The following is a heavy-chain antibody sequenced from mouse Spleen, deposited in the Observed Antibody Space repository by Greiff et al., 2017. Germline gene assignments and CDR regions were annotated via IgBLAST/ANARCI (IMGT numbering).Heavy chain of an antibody. V-gene: IGHV5-9-3*01. Sequence: EVQLVESGGGLVKPGGSLKLSCAASGFTFSSYAMSWVRQTPEKRLEWVATISSGSSTIYYADTVKGRFTISRDNPKNTLFLQMTSLRSEDTAMYYCARRGLRDYAMDYWGQGTSVTVSS. CDR2: ISSGSSTI. J-gene: IGHJ4*01. CDR3: ARRGLRDYAMDY. CDR1: GFTFSSYA. D-gene: IGHD3-1*01.